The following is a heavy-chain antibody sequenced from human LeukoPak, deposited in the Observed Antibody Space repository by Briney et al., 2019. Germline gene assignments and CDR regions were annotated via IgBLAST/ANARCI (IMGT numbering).Heavy chain of an antibody. Sequence: QPGGSLRLSCAASGFTFGSYGMHWVRQAPGKGLEWVAVISYDGSNKYYADSVKGRFTISRDNSKNTLYLQMNSLRAEDTAVYYCAKSGYYGSGSEPFDYWGQGTLVTVSS. D-gene: IGHD3-10*01. CDR2: ISYDGSNK. V-gene: IGHV3-30*18. CDR3: AKSGYYGSGSEPFDY. J-gene: IGHJ4*02. CDR1: GFTFGSYG.